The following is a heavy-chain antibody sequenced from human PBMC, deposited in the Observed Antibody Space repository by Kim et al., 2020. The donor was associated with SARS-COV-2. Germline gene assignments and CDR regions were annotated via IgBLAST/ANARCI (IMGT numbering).Heavy chain of an antibody. D-gene: IGHD5-18*01. Sequence: GGSLRLSCAASGFTFSAYAMSWVRQAPGKGLEWVSGISANDGRTYYADSVKGRFAISRDNSKNTLYLQTSSLRAEDTAVYYCAKAPTETYMYGSLIWGQGTMVTVSS. V-gene: IGHV3-23*01. J-gene: IGHJ3*02. CDR3: AKAPTETYMYGSLI. CDR1: GFTFSAYA. CDR2: ISANDGRT.